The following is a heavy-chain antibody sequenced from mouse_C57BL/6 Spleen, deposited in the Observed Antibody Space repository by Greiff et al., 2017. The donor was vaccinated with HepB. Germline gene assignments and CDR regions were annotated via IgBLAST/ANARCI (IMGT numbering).Heavy chain of an antibody. V-gene: IGHV2-2*01. D-gene: IGHD1-1*01. CDR1: GFSLTSYG. CDR3: ARVLYYGSPYYYAMDY. CDR2: IWSGGST. J-gene: IGHJ4*01. Sequence: QVQLKQSGPGLVQPSQSLSITCTVSGFSLTSYGVHWVRQSPGKGLEWLGVIWSGGSTDYNAAFISRLSISKDNSKSQVFFKMNSLQADDTAIYYCARVLYYGSPYYYAMDYWGQGTSVTVSS.